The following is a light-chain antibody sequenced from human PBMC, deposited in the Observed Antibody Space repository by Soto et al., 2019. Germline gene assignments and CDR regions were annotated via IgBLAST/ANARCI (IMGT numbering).Light chain of an antibody. CDR1: QSISSW. V-gene: IGKV1-5*03. J-gene: IGKJ1*01. CDR2: KAS. CDR3: QQHNSYSPGGT. Sequence: DIQMTQSPSTLSASVGDRVTITCRASQSISSWLAWYQQKPGKAPKLLIYKASSLESGVPSRFSGSGSGTEFTLTISSRQPDDFATYYCQQHNSYSPGGTFGQGTKVEIK.